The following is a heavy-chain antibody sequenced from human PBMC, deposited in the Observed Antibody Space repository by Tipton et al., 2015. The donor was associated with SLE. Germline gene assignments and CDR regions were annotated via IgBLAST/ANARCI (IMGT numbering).Heavy chain of an antibody. D-gene: IGHD2-2*02. CDR1: GSSISSGYY. CDR3: ARRLDCSSASCYTPGWYFDL. V-gene: IGHV4-38-2*01. Sequence: GLVKPSETLSLTCSVSGSSISSGYYWGWIRQSPGKGLEWIGEINHSGGINYNPSLKSPVTISGDTSKNQFSLKLSSVTAADTAVYYCARRLDCSSASCYTPGWYFDLWGRGTLVTVSS. CDR2: INHSGGI. J-gene: IGHJ2*01.